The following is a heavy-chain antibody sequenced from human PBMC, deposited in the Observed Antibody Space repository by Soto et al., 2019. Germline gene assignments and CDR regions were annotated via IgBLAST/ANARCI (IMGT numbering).Heavy chain of an antibody. CDR1: GDRFSTYA. D-gene: IGHD1-1*01. Sequence: QVQLVQSGAEVRKPGSSVRVSCKASGDRFSTYAFNWVRQAPGQGHEWLGGIMTFFGAAMYAQKFQGRVTITADELTTTVYIELSGLRYEDTAVYYCARGGKERFRAPGMDVWGQGTTVTVSS. J-gene: IGHJ6*02. V-gene: IGHV1-69*01. CDR2: IMTFFGAA. CDR3: ARGGKERFRAPGMDV.